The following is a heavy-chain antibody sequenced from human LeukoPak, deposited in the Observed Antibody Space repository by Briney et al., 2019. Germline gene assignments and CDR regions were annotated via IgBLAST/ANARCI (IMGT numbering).Heavy chain of an antibody. CDR1: GGSISSYY. CDR3: ARQVHAFDI. D-gene: IGHD4/OR15-4a*01. CDR2: IYYSGST. J-gene: IGHJ3*02. Sequence: PSETLSLTCTVSGGSISSYYWSWIRQPPGKGLEWIGYIYYSGSTNYNPSLKSRVTISVDTSKNQFSLKLSSVTAADTAVYYRARQVHAFDIWGQGTMVTVSS. V-gene: IGHV4-59*08.